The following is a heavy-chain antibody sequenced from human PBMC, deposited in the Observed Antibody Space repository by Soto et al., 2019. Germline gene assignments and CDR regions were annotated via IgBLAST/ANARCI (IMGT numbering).Heavy chain of an antibody. CDR3: ARGTGARPDGMDV. CDR1: GFTFSSYG. J-gene: IGHJ6*02. Sequence: GGSLRLSCAASGFTFSSYGMHWVRQAPGKGLEWVAVIWYDGSNKYYADSVKGRFTISRDNSKNTLYLQMNSLRAGDTAVYYCARGTGARPDGMDVWGQGTTVTVSS. CDR2: IWYDGSNK. D-gene: IGHD2-8*02. V-gene: IGHV3-33*01.